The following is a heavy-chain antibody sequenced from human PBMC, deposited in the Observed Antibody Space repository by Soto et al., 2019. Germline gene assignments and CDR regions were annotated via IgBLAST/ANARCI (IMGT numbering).Heavy chain of an antibody. CDR3: GKDIVVVVAATPDDY. V-gene: IGHV3-23*01. CDR1: GFTFSSYA. J-gene: IGHJ4*02. D-gene: IGHD2-15*01. Sequence: GGSLRLSCAASGFTFSSYAMSWVRQAPGKGLEWVSAISGSGGSTYYADSVKGRFTISRDNSKNTLYMQMNSLRAEDTAVYYCGKDIVVVVAATPDDYWGQGTLVTVSS. CDR2: ISGSGGST.